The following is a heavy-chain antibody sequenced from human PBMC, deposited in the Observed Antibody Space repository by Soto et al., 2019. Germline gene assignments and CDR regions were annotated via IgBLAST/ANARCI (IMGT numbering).Heavy chain of an antibody. CDR1: GFTFSSYA. D-gene: IGHD6-19*01. CDR3: ARGQQWLDANWFDP. V-gene: IGHV3-30-3*01. CDR2: ISNDGSIK. Sequence: QVQLVESGGGVVQPGRSVRLSCAASGFTFSSYAMHWVRQAPGKGLVWVAVISNDGSIKYYADSVKGRFTISRDNSKNTLYLQMTSLRAEDTAVYYCARGQQWLDANWFDPWGQGTLVTVSS. J-gene: IGHJ5*02.